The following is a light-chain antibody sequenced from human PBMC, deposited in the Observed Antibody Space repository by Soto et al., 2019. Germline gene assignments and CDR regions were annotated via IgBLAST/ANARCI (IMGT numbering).Light chain of an antibody. CDR3: QHYNSYSEA. J-gene: IGKJ1*01. CDR2: KAS. CDR1: QTISSW. Sequence: EIQMTQSPSTLSGSVGGRVTITCRASQTISSWLAWYQQKPGKAPKLLIYKASTLKSGVPSRFSGSGSGTEFTLTISSLQPDDFATYYCQHYNSYSEAFGQGTKVAIK. V-gene: IGKV1-5*03.